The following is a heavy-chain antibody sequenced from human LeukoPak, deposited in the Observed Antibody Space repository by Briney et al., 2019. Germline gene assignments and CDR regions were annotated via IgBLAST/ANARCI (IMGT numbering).Heavy chain of an antibody. D-gene: IGHD2-2*01. V-gene: IGHV3-7*01. Sequence: GGSLRLSCAASGFTFSSYWMTWVRQAPGKGLEWVANIKQDGSEKYYVDSVKGRFTISRDNAKNSLYLQMNSLRVEDTAVYYCAKEGPGYCSSTSCSYFDYWGQGTLVTVSS. CDR3: AKEGPGYCSSTSCSYFDY. J-gene: IGHJ4*02. CDR1: GFTFSSYW. CDR2: IKQDGSEK.